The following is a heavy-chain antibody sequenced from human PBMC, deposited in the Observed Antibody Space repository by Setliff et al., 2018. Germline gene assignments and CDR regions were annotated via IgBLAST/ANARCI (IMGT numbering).Heavy chain of an antibody. D-gene: IGHD6-6*01. CDR3: ARGEYTSLPSGVYYHMDV. CDR1: GYTFSSYA. CDR2: INTNTGNP. Sequence: ASVKVSCKASGYTFSSYAMNWVRQAPGQGLEWMGWINTNTGNPTYAQGFTGRFVFSLDTSVSTTYLQISSLKVEDTAVYYCARGEYTSLPSGVYYHMDVWGKGTTVTVSS. V-gene: IGHV7-4-1*02. J-gene: IGHJ6*03.